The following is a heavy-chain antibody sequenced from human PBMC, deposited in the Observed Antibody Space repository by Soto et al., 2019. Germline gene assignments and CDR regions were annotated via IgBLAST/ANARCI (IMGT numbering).Heavy chain of an antibody. CDR1: GGSISSYY. D-gene: IGHD1-7*01. CDR2: IYYSGST. CDR3: ARERGSGWNYGFDY. Sequence: QVQLQESGPGLVKPSETLSLTCTVSGGSISSYYWSWIRQPPGKGLEWIGYIYYSGSTNYNPSLKSRVTISVDTSKNQFSLKLSSVTAADTAVYYCARERGSGWNYGFDYWGQGTLVTVSS. V-gene: IGHV4-59*01. J-gene: IGHJ4*02.